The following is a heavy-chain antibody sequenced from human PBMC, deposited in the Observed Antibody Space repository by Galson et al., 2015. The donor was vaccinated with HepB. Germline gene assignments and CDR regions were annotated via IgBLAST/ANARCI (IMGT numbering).Heavy chain of an antibody. CDR3: AKPYYHDSSGWRQHWYFDL. CDR2: ISASAGST. CDR1: GFTFSTYA. V-gene: IGHV3-23*01. J-gene: IGHJ2*01. Sequence: SLRLSCAASGFTFSTYAMSWVRQAPGKGLEWVSLISASAGSTYYADSVKGRFTISRGNSKNTLYLQMNSLRAEDTAVYYCAKPYYHDSSGWRQHWYFDLWGRGTLVTVSS. D-gene: IGHD3-22*01.